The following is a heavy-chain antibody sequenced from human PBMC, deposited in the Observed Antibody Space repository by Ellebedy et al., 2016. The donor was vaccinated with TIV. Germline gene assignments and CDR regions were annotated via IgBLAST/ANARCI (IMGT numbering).Heavy chain of an antibody. CDR2: INHSGST. CDR3: ARGRSVAPQYSYGRNLRRNCAFDI. D-gene: IGHD5-18*01. J-gene: IGHJ3*02. V-gene: IGHV4-34*01. CDR1: GGSFSGYY. Sequence: SETLSLTXAVYGGSFSGYYWSWIRQPPGKGLEWIGEINHSGSTNYNPSLKSRVTISVDTSKNQFSLKLSSVTAADTAVYYCARGRSVAPQYSYGRNLRRNCAFDIWGQGTMVTVSS.